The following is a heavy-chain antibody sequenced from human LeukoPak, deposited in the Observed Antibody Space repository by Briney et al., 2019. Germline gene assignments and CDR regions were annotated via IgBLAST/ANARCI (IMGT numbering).Heavy chain of an antibody. CDR3: AREGHNNTAYRWFDP. J-gene: IGHJ5*02. V-gene: IGHV3-64*01. CDR2: ISSNGGST. Sequence: PGGSLRLSCAGSGFTFSRFGMHWVRQAPGKGLEYVSAISSNGGSTYYANPVKGRFTISRDNSKNTLYLQMGSLKPEDMAVYYCAREGHNNTAYRWFDPWGQGTLVTVSS. CDR1: GFTFSRFG. D-gene: IGHD2/OR15-2a*01.